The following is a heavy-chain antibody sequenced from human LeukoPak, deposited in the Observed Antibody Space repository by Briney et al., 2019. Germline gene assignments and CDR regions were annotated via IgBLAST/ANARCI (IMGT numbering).Heavy chain of an antibody. Sequence: SETLSLPRTVSGGSISRLAYYWTWIRPPPGKGLEWVGYIFYSGNPYYNPSLRSRVTISVDTSKNQFSLKLSSVTAADTAVYYCARAMYSYGFYFDYWGQGSLVTVSS. CDR1: GGSISRLAYY. V-gene: IGHV4-30-4*01. CDR2: IFYSGNP. CDR3: ARAMYSYGFYFDY. D-gene: IGHD5-18*01. J-gene: IGHJ4*02.